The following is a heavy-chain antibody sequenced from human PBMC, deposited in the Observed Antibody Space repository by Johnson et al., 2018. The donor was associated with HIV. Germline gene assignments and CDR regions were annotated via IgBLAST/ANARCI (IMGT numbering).Heavy chain of an antibody. CDR3: AKDRASIAAALDAFDI. CDR2: INWNGGST. D-gene: IGHD6-13*01. J-gene: IGHJ3*02. CDR1: GFTFDDYG. V-gene: IGHV3-20*04. Sequence: VKLVESGGGVVRPGGSLRLSCAASGFTFDDYGMSWVRQAPGKGLEWVSGINWNGGSTGYADSVKGRFTISRDNAKNSLYLQMNSLRAEDTAVYYCAKDRASIAAALDAFDIWGQGTMVTVSS.